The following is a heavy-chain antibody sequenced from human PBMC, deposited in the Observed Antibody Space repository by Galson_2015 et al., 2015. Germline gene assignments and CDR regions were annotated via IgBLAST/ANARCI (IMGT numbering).Heavy chain of an antibody. CDR1: GASISSYY. CDR2: IYHSGTT. CDR3: ARRRDYFDY. J-gene: IGHJ4*02. Sequence: ETLSLTCTVSGASISSYYWSWVRQPPGKGLEWIGYIYHSGTTNYNPSLKSRVTISVDTSKNQFSLKLSSVTAADTAVYYCARRRDYFDYWGQGTLITVSS. V-gene: IGHV4-59*01.